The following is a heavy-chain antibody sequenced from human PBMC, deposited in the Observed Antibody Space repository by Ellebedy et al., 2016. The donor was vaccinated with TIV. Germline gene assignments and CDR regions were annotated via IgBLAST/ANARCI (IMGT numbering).Heavy chain of an antibody. CDR2: IGYDGGKE. CDR1: GFTFSSYR. Sequence: GESLKISXAASGFTFSSYRMHWVRQTPGKGLEWVALIGYDGGKEDYADSVRGRFTVSRNNAKNSLYLQLNSLRAEDTAVYYRARHGNYYFDYWGQGTLVTVSS. V-gene: IGHV3-33*08. CDR3: ARHGNYYFDY. D-gene: IGHD1-7*01. J-gene: IGHJ4*02.